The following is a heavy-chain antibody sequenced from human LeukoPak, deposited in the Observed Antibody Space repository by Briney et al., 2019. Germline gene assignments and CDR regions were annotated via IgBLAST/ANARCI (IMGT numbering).Heavy chain of an antibody. V-gene: IGHV3-23*01. CDR2: ISDSGGST. CDR1: GFTFSTYA. Sequence: GGSLRLSCAASGFTFSTYAMTWVRQAPGKGLGWVSTISDSGGSTYYANSVKGRFTLSRDNSKNTLFVQMNSLGAEDTAVYYCAKSHSVVSRGYFDYWGQGILVTVSS. CDR3: AKSHSVVSRGYFDY. D-gene: IGHD2-2*01. J-gene: IGHJ4*02.